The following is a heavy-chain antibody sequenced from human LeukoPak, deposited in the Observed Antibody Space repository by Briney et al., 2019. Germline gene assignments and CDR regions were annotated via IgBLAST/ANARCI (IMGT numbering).Heavy chain of an antibody. J-gene: IGHJ4*02. CDR1: GFTFSSYA. Sequence: GSLRLSCAASGFTFSSYAMHWVRQAPGKGLEWVAVISYDGSNKYYADSVKGRFTISRDNSKNTLYLQMNSLRAEDTAVYYCARGLGSLDYWGQGTLVTVSS. CDR3: ARGLGSLDY. D-gene: IGHD1-26*01. CDR2: ISYDGSNK. V-gene: IGHV3-30-3*01.